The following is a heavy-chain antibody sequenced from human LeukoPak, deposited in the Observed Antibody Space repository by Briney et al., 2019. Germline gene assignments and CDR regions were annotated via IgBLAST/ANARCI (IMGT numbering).Heavy chain of an antibody. J-gene: IGHJ4*02. V-gene: IGHV1-8*01. CDR1: GYTFSSYD. Sequence: GASVKVSCKASGYTFSSYDINWVRQATGQGLEWMGWMNPNSGNTGYAQKFQGRVTMTRNTSISTAYMELSSLRSEDTAVYYCARSGSYYDPYFDYWGQGTLVTVSS. D-gene: IGHD1-26*01. CDR2: MNPNSGNT. CDR3: ARSGSYYDPYFDY.